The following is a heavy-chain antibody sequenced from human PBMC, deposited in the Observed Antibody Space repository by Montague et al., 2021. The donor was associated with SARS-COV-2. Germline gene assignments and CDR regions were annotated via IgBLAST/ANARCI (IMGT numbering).Heavy chain of an antibody. Sequence: SETLYLTCTVSGGFVSSGSYYWSWIRQPPGKGLEWIGDIYYSGSTNYXXXLKSRVTISVDTSKNQFSLKLSSVTAADTAVYYCARDRGQTYYDIMTEWALSVYFANGKDVWGQGTTGTVSS. CDR1: GGFVSSGSYY. J-gene: IGHJ6*02. V-gene: IGHV4-61*01. CDR2: IYYSGST. CDR3: ARDRGQTYYDIMTEWALSVYFANGKDV. D-gene: IGHD3-9*01.